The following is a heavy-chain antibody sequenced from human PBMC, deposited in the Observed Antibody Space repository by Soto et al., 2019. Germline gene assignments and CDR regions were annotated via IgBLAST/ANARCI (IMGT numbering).Heavy chain of an antibody. CDR1: GFTFSNSA. D-gene: IGHD1-1*01. J-gene: IGHJ4*02. Sequence: PGGALSLSCAASGFTFSNSAMGWVRQAPGKGLEWLSLINYSGATTYYADSLKGRFTISRDNSKNTLYLQISSLRAEDTAVYYCATQDFRGSTGTTWGQGTLVTVSS. CDR2: INYSGATT. V-gene: IGHV3-23*01. CDR3: ATQDFRGSTGTT.